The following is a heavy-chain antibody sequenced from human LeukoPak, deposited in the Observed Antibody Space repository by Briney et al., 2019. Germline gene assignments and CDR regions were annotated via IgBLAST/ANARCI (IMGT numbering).Heavy chain of an antibody. V-gene: IGHV4-39*01. D-gene: IGHD4-17*01. CDR2: IYYSGNT. CDR1: GVSISSSSYY. Sequence: SETLSLTCTVSGVSISSSSYYWGWIRQPPGKGLEWIGIIYYSGNTYYNPSLKGRVTISADTSKNQFSLKLSSVTATDTAVYYCASLRSGTGTFDPWGQGTLVTVSS. J-gene: IGHJ5*02. CDR3: ASLRSGTGTFDP.